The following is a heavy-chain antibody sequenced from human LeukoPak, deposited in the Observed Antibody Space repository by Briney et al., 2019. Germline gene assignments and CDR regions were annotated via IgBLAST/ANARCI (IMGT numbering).Heavy chain of an antibody. V-gene: IGHV4-34*01. D-gene: IGHD3-16*01. CDR1: GGSFSGYY. Sequence: SETLSLTCAVYGGSFSGYYWSWIRQPPGKGLEWIGEINHSGSTNYNPSLKSRVTISVDTSKNQFSLKLSSVTAADTAVYYCAREINYYYYMDVWGKGTTVTVSS. J-gene: IGHJ6*03. CDR2: INHSGST. CDR3: AREINYYYYMDV.